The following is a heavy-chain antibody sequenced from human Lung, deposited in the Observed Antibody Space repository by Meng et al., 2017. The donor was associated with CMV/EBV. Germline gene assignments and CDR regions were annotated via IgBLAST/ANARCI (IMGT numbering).Heavy chain of an antibody. V-gene: IGHV3-73*01. D-gene: IGHD2-2*01. J-gene: IGHJ2*01. CDR3: TREYRAYCSSTSCYAKMSAFWYFDL. Sequence: VRQASGKGLEWVGRIRSKANRYATAYAASVKGRFTISRDDSKNTAYLQMNSLKTEDTAVYYCTREYRAYCSSTSCYAKMSAFWYFDLWGRGTLVTVSS. CDR2: IRSKANRYAT.